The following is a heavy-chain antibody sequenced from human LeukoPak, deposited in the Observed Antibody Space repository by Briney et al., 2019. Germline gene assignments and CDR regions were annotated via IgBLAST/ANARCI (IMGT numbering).Heavy chain of an antibody. Sequence: GGSLRLSCAASGFTFSSYGMHWVRQAPGKALEWVAVIWYDGSNKYYADSVKGRFTISRDNSKNTLYLQMNSLRAEDTAVYYCSSTKYGGYSDYWGQGTLVTVSS. CDR3: SSTKYGGYSDY. V-gene: IGHV3-33*01. J-gene: IGHJ4*02. CDR2: IWYDGSNK. CDR1: GFTFSSYG. D-gene: IGHD4-23*01.